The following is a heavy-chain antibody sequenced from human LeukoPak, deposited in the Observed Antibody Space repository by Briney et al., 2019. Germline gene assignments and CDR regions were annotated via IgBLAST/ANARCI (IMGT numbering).Heavy chain of an antibody. CDR2: IYHSGST. CDR1: GYSISSGYY. J-gene: IGHJ3*02. Sequence: SETLSLTCAVSGYSISSGYYWGWIRQPPGKGLEWIGSIYHSGSTYYNPSLNSRVTIPLNTSKTQFSLKLSFVSAADTAVYYCARLGSYLSAFDIWGQGKRVIVSS. V-gene: IGHV4-38-2*01. D-gene: IGHD1-26*01. CDR3: ARLGSYLSAFDI.